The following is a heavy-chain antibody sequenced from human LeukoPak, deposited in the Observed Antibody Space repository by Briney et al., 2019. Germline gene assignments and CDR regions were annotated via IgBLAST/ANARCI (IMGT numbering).Heavy chain of an antibody. V-gene: IGHV3-30*02. J-gene: IGHJ3*02. CDR1: GFTFSSYG. Sequence: GGSLRLSCAASGFTFSSYGMHWVRQAPGKGLEWVAFIRYDGSNKYYAESVKGRFTISRDNSKNTLYLQMNSLRAEDTAVYYCAKDRRISPSAFDIWGQGTMVTVSS. CDR2: IRYDGSNK. CDR3: AKDRRISPSAFDI.